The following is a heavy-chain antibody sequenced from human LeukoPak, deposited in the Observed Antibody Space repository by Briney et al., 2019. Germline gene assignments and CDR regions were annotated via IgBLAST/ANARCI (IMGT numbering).Heavy chain of an antibody. CDR3: ARERSSGYNDAFDI. CDR2: INPSGGNK. CDR1: GYTFTRYY. D-gene: IGHD3-22*01. J-gene: IGHJ3*02. Sequence: ASVKVSCKASGYTFTRYYMHWVRQAPGQGLEWMGIINPSGGNKNYAQKFQARVTMTRDMSTSKVYMELSSLRSEDTAVYYCARERSSGYNDAFDIWGQGTMVTVSS. V-gene: IGHV1-46*01.